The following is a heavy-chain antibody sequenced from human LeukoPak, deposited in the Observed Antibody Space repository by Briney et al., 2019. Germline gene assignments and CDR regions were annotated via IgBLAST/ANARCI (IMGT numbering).Heavy chain of an antibody. D-gene: IGHD6-13*01. V-gene: IGHV4-59*01. J-gene: IGHJ4*02. CDR1: GGSISSYY. Sequence: SETLSLTCTVSGGSISSYYWSWIRQPPGKGLEWIGCIYYSGSTNYNPSLKSRVTISVDTSKNQFSLKLSSVTAADTAVYYCARGIAAAGTSFDYWGQGTLVTVSS. CDR3: ARGIAAAGTSFDY. CDR2: IYYSGST.